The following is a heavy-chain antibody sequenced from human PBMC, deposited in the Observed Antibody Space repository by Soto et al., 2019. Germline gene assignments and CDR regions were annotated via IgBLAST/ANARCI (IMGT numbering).Heavy chain of an antibody. CDR1: GGTFSSYT. D-gene: IGHD2-2*01. J-gene: IGHJ4*02. Sequence: SVKVSSKASGGTFSSYTISWVRQAPGQGLEWMGRIIPILGIANYAQKFQGRVTITADKSTSTAYMELSSLSSEDTAVYYCAVLEKAVPASLNDFWGQGTLVTLSS. CDR2: IIPILGIA. CDR3: AVLEKAVPASLNDF. V-gene: IGHV1-69*02.